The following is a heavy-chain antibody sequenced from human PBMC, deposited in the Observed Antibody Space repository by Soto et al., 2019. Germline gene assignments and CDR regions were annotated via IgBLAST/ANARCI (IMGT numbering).Heavy chain of an antibody. CDR2: IYSGGST. CDR1: GFTVSSNY. CDR3: ARETITIFGVVTNAFDI. V-gene: IGHV3-53*02. J-gene: IGHJ3*02. Sequence: EVQLVETGGGLIQPGGSLRLSCADSGFTVSSNYMSWVRQAPGKGLEWVSVIYSGGSTYYADSVKGRFTISRDNSKNTLYLQMNSLRAEDTAVYYCARETITIFGVVTNAFDIWGQGTMVTVSS. D-gene: IGHD3-3*01.